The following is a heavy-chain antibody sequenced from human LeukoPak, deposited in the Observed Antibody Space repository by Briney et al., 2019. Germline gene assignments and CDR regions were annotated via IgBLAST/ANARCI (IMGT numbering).Heavy chain of an antibody. CDR2: ITSSRSNV. Sequence: GGSLRLSCAASGFTFSSYSMNWVRQAPGKGLEWVSYITSSRSNVYYADSVKGRFTISRDNAKNSLYLQMNSLRDDDTAGYYCAREGVGAAGLDYWGQGTLVTVSS. D-gene: IGHD6-13*01. V-gene: IGHV3-48*02. CDR1: GFTFSSYS. CDR3: AREGVGAAGLDY. J-gene: IGHJ4*02.